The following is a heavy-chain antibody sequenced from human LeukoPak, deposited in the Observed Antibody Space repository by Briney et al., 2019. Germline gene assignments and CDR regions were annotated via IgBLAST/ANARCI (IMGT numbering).Heavy chain of an antibody. CDR1: GFTFSSYW. D-gene: IGHD2-2*01. Sequence: GGSLRLSCAASGFTFSSYWMSWVRQAPGKGLEWVANIKQDGSEKYYVDSVKGRFTISRDNAKNSLYLQMNSLRAEDTAVYYCARDKYCSSPSCYVYYYSGMDVWAQGPRVTVS. CDR3: ARDKYCSSPSCYVYYYSGMDV. CDR2: IKQDGSEK. V-gene: IGHV3-7*01. J-gene: IGHJ6*02.